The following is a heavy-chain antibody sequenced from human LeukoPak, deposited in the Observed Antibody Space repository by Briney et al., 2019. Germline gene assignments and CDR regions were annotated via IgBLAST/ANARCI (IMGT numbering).Heavy chain of an antibody. Sequence: GGSLRLSCAASGFTFSSYAMSWVRQAPGKGLEWVSGISGSGDTTNYGDSVKGRFTTSRDNSKNRLYLQMNSLRVEDTAVYYCARRGTYFGGFDYWGQGTLVTVPS. J-gene: IGHJ4*02. CDR1: GFTFSSYA. CDR3: ARRGTYFGGFDY. CDR2: ISGSGDTT. V-gene: IGHV3-23*01. D-gene: IGHD1-26*01.